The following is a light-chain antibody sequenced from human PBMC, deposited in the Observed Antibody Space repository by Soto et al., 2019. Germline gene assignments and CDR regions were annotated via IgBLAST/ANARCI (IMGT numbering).Light chain of an antibody. Sequence: EIVLTQSPGTLSLSPGERATLSCRASQSVSSSYLAWYQQKPGQAPRLLIHGASSRATGIPDRISGSGSGTDFTLTISRLEPEDFAVYYCQQYGSAPITFGQGTRLEIK. CDR1: QSVSSSY. CDR3: QQYGSAPIT. V-gene: IGKV3-20*01. J-gene: IGKJ5*01. CDR2: GAS.